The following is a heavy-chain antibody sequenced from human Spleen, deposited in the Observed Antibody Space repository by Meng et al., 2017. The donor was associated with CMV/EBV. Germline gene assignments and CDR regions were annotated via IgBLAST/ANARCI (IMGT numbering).Heavy chain of an antibody. CDR2: IYPGDSDT. V-gene: IGHV5-51*01. Sequence: GGSLRLSCACSGYSFTSYWIGWVRQMPGKGLEWMGIIYPGDSDTRYSPSFQGQVTISADKSITTAYLQWSSLKASDTAMYYCAKLNGQMAAHYWGQGTLVTVSS. CDR3: AKLNGQMAAHY. D-gene: IGHD5-24*01. J-gene: IGHJ4*02. CDR1: GYSFTSYW.